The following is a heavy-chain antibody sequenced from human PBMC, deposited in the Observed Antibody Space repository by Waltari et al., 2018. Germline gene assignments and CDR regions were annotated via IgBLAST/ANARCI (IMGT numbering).Heavy chain of an antibody. CDR1: GYTFTGYY. CDR3: ARVMFDYYYGSGSYPEDAFDI. CDR2: INPNSGGT. V-gene: IGHV1-2*02. Sequence: QVQLVQSGAEVKKPGASVKVSCKASGYTFTGYYMHWVRQAPGQGLEWMGWINPNSGGTNYAQKFQGRVTMTRDTSISTAYMELSRLRSDDTAVYYCARVMFDYYYGSGSYPEDAFDIWGQGTMVTVSS. D-gene: IGHD3-10*01. J-gene: IGHJ3*02.